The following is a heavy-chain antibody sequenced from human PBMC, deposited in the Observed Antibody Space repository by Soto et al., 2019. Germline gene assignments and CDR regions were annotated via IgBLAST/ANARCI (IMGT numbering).Heavy chain of an antibody. CDR3: ARGKLWWCFDY. D-gene: IGHD2-21*01. V-gene: IGHV4-59*01. Sequence: PSETLSLTCTVSGGSISSYYWSWIRQPPGKGLEWIGYIYYSGSTNYNPSLKSRVTISVDTSKNQFSLKLSSVTAADTAVYYCARGKLWWCFDYWGQGALVTVSS. CDR1: GGSISSYY. J-gene: IGHJ4*01. CDR2: IYYSGST.